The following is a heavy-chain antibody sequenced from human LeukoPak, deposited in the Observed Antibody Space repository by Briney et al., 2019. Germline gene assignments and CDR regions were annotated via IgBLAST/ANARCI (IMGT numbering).Heavy chain of an antibody. V-gene: IGHV3-64D*06. Sequence: GGSLRLSCAASGFTFSRYAMHWVRQAPGKGLEYVSAISSNGGSTYYADSVKGRFTISRDNSKNTLYLQMSSLRTEDTAVYYCVKDGSGSYYTYYFDYWGQGTLVTVSS. D-gene: IGHD3-10*01. CDR1: GFTFSRYA. CDR3: VKDGSGSYYTYYFDY. CDR2: ISSNGGST. J-gene: IGHJ4*02.